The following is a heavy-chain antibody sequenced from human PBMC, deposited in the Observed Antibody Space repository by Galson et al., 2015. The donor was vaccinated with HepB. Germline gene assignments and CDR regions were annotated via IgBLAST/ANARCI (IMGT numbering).Heavy chain of an antibody. Sequence: SVKVSCKASGGTFSSYAISWVRQAPGQGLEWMGGIIPIFGTANYAQKFQGRVTITADESTSTAYMELSSLRSEDTAVYYCARVQPVSGNDLRNPFYYYYGMDVWGQGTTVTVSS. J-gene: IGHJ6*02. CDR3: ARVQPVSGNDLRNPFYYYYGMDV. CDR2: IIPIFGTA. D-gene: IGHD1-26*01. V-gene: IGHV1-69*13. CDR1: GGTFSSYA.